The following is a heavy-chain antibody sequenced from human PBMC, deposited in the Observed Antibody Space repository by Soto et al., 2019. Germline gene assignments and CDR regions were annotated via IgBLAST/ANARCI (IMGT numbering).Heavy chain of an antibody. J-gene: IGHJ4*02. CDR2: ISYDGSNK. Sequence: QVQLVESGGGVVQPGRSLRLSCAASGFTFSSYGMHWVRQAPGKGLEWVAVISYDGSNKYYADSVKGRFTISRDNSKNTLYLQMNSLRAEDTALYYCAKGGATYCGGDCYSPGGDYFDYWGQGTLVTVSS. V-gene: IGHV3-30*18. D-gene: IGHD2-21*02. CDR1: GFTFSSYG. CDR3: AKGGATYCGGDCYSPGGDYFDY.